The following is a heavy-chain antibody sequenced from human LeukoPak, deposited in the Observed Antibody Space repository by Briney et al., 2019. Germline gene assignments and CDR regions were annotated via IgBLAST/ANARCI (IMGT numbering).Heavy chain of an antibody. Sequence: GGSLRFSCAASGFTFISYAMHWFRQAPGKGLKWVAVISYDGSNKYYADFVKGRFTISRDNSKNTLYLQMNSLRAEDTAVYYCARAFASGAYCSGGSCPLSGYWGQGTLVTVSS. J-gene: IGHJ4*02. D-gene: IGHD2-15*01. CDR1: GFTFISYA. V-gene: IGHV3-30*04. CDR3: ARAFASGAYCSGGSCPLSGY. CDR2: ISYDGSNK.